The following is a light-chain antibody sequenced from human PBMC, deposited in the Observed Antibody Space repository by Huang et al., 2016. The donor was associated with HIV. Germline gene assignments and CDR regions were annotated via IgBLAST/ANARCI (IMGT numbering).Light chain of an antibody. V-gene: IGKV3-15*01. CDR1: QSVTTN. CDR2: GAS. J-gene: IGKJ3*01. CDR3: QQYNNWPIFT. Sequence: EIVMTQSPATLSVSPGERATLSCRASQSVTTNLAWYQQKPGQAPRLLIYGASTRATGIPARFSVSGSGTDFTLTISSLQSEDFAVYYCQQYNNWPIFTFGPGTKVDIK.